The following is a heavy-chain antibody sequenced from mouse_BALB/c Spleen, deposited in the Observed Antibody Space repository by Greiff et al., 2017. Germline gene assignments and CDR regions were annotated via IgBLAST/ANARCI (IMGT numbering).Heavy chain of an antibody. J-gene: IGHJ4*01. Sequence: VQLQQSGAELVRPGALVKLSCKASGFNIKDYYMHWVKQRPEQGLEWIGWIDPENGNTIYDPKFQGKASITADTSSNTAYLQLSSLTSEDTAVYYCARVHYYGSSYAMDYWGQGTSVTVSS. D-gene: IGHD1-1*01. CDR1: GFNIKDYY. CDR2: IDPENGNT. V-gene: IGHV14-1*02. CDR3: ARVHYYGSSYAMDY.